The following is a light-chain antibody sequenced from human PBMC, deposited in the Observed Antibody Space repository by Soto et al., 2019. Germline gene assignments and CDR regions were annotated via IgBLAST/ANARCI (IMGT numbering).Light chain of an antibody. CDR3: QQYHNWPPQYT. CDR2: GAS. J-gene: IGKJ2*01. V-gene: IGKV3-15*01. Sequence: EIVMTQPPASLSVSPGDGATLSCRASQTVASNLAWYQQKPGQGPRLLIHGASTRAAGVPARFSGSGSGTDFTLTISSLQSEDFAVYYCQQYHNWPPQYTFGQGTKLQIK. CDR1: QTVASN.